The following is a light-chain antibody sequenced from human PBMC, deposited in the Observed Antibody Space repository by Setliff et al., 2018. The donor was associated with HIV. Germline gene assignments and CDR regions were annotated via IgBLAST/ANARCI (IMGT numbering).Light chain of an antibody. CDR3: QSYDSSAVV. CDR2: EDH. J-gene: IGLJ2*01. CDR1: SGSIASNY. Sequence: NFMLTQPHSVSESPGKTVTISCARSSGSIASNYVQWYRQRPGSSPTTVIYEDHQRPSGVPDRFSGSIDSSSNSASLTISGLQTEDEADYYCQSYDSSAVVCGGGTKVTV. V-gene: IGLV6-57*01.